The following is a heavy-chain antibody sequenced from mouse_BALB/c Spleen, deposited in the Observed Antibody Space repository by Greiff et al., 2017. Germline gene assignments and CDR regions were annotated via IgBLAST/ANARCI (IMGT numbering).Heavy chain of an antibody. J-gene: IGHJ4*01. Sequence: QVQLQQSGAELAKPGASVKMSCKASGYTFTSYWMHWVKQRPGQGLEWIGYINPSTGYTEYNQKFKDKATLTADKSSSTAYMQLSSLTSEDSAVYYCARSLITTASYAIDYWGQGTSVTVSS. CDR1: GYTFTSYW. CDR3: ARSLITTASYAIDY. D-gene: IGHD1-2*01. V-gene: IGHV1-7*01. CDR2: INPSTGYT.